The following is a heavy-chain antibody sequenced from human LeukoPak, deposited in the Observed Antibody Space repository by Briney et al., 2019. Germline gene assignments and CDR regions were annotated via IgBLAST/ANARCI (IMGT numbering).Heavy chain of an antibody. CDR2: IITIFGTA. J-gene: IGHJ4*02. V-gene: IGHV1-69*13. D-gene: IGHD2-2*01. CDR3: ASQVVPAAIWVY. CDR1: GGTFSTSA. Sequence: APVKASRTPSGGTFSTSAISWVPRAPGQRLECRGGIITIFGTANYAQKFQGRVTITADESTSTAYRELSSLRSEDTAVYYCASQVVPAAIWVYWGQGTLVTVSS.